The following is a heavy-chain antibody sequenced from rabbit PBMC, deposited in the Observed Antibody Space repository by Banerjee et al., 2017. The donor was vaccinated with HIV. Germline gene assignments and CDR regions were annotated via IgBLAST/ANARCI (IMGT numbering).Heavy chain of an antibody. Sequence: QSLEESGGDLVKPGASLTLTCTASGFTFNSYWICWVRQAPGKGLEWIGCMFGGSTDRTYYATWAKGRFTISKTSSTTVTLQMTSLTAADTATYFCARDPTTYTGYTYNLWGPGTLVTVS. CDR1: GFTFNSYW. V-gene: IGHV1S40*01. J-gene: IGHJ4*01. CDR3: ARDPTTYTGYTYNL. CDR2: MFGGSTDRT. D-gene: IGHD7-1*01.